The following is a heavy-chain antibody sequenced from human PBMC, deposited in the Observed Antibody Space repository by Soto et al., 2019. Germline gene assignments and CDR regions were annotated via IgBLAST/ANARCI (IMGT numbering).Heavy chain of an antibody. D-gene: IGHD2-15*01. CDR3: ARPGEPYSIDCSGGSCYSGDYFDY. CDR1: GYTFTSSG. CDR2: ISADNGNT. V-gene: IGHV1-18*01. J-gene: IGHJ4*02. Sequence: QVQLVQSGAEVKKPGASVKVSCKASGYTFTSSGISWARQAPGQGLEWMRWISADNGNTNYAQKLQGRVTMTTDTSTSTDYMELRSLRSDDTAVYYCARPGEPYSIDCSGGSCYSGDYFDYWGQGTLVTVSS.